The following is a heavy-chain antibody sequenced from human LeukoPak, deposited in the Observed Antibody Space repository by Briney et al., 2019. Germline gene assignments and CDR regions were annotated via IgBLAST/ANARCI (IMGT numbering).Heavy chain of an antibody. D-gene: IGHD2-21*02. CDR2: ITSSSSYI. Sequence: GESLRLSCAASGFTFSTYNMNWVRQAPGKGLEWVSSITSSSSYIYYADSVKGRFTISRDNAKSSLYLQMNSLRDEDTAVYYCARDCFGDCYSYWYFDLWGRGTLVTVSS. V-gene: IGHV3-21*01. J-gene: IGHJ2*01. CDR3: ARDCFGDCYSYWYFDL. CDR1: GFTFSTYN.